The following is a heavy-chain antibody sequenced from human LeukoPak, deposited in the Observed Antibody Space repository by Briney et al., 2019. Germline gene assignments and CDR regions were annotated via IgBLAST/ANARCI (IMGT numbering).Heavy chain of an antibody. CDR3: ARGRRPYDFDY. J-gene: IGHJ4*02. V-gene: IGHV4-34*01. CDR2: NHPSGIT. CDR1: GASFGHYY. D-gene: IGHD2-2*01. Sequence: SETLSLTCAVYGASFGHYYWTWIRRPPGKGLEWIGENHPSGITNYNPSLKSRVTISVDTSKNQFSLNLSSVTAADTAVYYCARGRRPYDFDYWSQGTLVTVSS.